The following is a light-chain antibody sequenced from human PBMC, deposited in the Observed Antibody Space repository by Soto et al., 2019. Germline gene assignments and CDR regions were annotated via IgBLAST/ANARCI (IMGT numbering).Light chain of an antibody. V-gene: IGKV3-20*01. CDR3: QQYGSSLSWT. Sequence: EIVLTQSPGTLSLSPGERATLSCRASQSVSSSYLAGYHQKPGQAPRLLIYVASSRATGIPDRFSGSGSGTDFTLTISRLEPEDFAVYYCQQYGSSLSWTFGQGTKVEIK. CDR2: VAS. J-gene: IGKJ1*01. CDR1: QSVSSSY.